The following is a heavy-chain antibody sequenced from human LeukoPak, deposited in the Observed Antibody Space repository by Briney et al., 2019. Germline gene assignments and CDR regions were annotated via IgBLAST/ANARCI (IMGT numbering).Heavy chain of an antibody. CDR3: ARRSSSWKNWFDP. Sequence: SETLSLTCTVSGGSIDSNSWTWIRQPPGKGLEWIGYIYYSGTTNYNPSLKSRVTMSVDMSKNQFSLKLSSVTAADTAVYYCARRSSSWKNWFDPWGHGTLVTVSS. CDR2: IYYSGTT. V-gene: IGHV4-59*01. J-gene: IGHJ5*02. D-gene: IGHD6-13*01. CDR1: GGSIDSNS.